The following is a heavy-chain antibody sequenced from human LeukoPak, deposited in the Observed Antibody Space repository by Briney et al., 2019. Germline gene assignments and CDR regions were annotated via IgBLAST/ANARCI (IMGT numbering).Heavy chain of an antibody. D-gene: IGHD4-17*01. CDR2: IDWDGDST. CDR3: AKNTVTDFYYYSYMDV. V-gene: IGHV3-20*03. J-gene: IGHJ6*03. Sequence: RWGRQAPGKGLEWVSGIDWDGDSTGDADAVKGRFTISKDNAKNSLYLQMNSLRAENTALYYCAKNTVTDFYYYSYMDVGGKGTTVTVSS.